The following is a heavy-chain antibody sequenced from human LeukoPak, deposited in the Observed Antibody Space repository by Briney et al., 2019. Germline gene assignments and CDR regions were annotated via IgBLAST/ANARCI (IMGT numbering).Heavy chain of an antibody. CDR1: GFTFDDYA. D-gene: IGHD2-2*01. V-gene: IGHV3-9*01. J-gene: IGHJ4*02. Sequence: GRSLRLSCAASGFTFDDYAMHWVRQAPGKGLEWVSGISWNSGSIGYADSVKGRFTISRDNAKNSLYLQMNSLRAEDTAAYYCASNIPSGYCSSTSCYDYWGQGTLVTVSS. CDR2: ISWNSGSI. CDR3: ASNIPSGYCSSTSCYDY.